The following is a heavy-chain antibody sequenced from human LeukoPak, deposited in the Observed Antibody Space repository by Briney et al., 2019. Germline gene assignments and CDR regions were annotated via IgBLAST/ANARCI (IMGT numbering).Heavy chain of an antibody. CDR3: ARVACGGDCALDY. J-gene: IGHJ4*02. CDR2: IYYSGST. Sequence: PSETLSLTCTVSGGSISSYYWSWIRQPPGKGLEWIGYIYYSGSTNYNPSLKSRVTISVDTFKNQFSLKLSSVTAADTAVYYCARVACGGDCALDYWGQGTLVTVSS. CDR1: GGSISSYY. D-gene: IGHD2-21*01. V-gene: IGHV4-59*01.